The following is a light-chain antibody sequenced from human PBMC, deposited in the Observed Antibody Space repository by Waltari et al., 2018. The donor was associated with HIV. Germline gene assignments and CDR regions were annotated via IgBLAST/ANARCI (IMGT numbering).Light chain of an antibody. CDR2: TTS. CDR1: QNIDKY. V-gene: IGKV1-39*01. J-gene: IGKJ1*01. CDR3: QQGYNTPPWT. Sequence: DIQMTQSPSSLSVSIGDRVTITCPASQNIDKYLNWYQQKAGKAPKLLIYTTSNLQSGVPSRCSGSGSGTEFTLTISSLQPEDLATYYCQQGYNTPPWTFAPGTKVEVK.